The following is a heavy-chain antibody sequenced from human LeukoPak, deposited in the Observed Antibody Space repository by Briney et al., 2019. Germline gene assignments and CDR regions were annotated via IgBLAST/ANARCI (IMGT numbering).Heavy chain of an antibody. CDR3: AGEHYYGSGSYVT. Sequence: SETLSLTCTVSGGSISSSYWSWVRQPPGKGLEWIGYIYYSGSTNYNPSLKSRVTISVDTSKNQFSLKLSSVTAADTAVYYCAGEHYYGSGSYVTWGQGTLVTVSS. CDR2: IYYSGST. CDR1: GGSISSSY. D-gene: IGHD3-10*01. J-gene: IGHJ5*02. V-gene: IGHV4-59*01.